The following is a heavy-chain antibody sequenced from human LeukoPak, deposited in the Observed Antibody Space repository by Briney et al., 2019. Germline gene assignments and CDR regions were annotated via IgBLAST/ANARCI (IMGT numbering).Heavy chain of an antibody. D-gene: IGHD6-19*01. CDR3: ARTSGRAAFDP. CDR1: GFTFDDYG. CDR2: INWNGGST. J-gene: IGHJ5*02. V-gene: IGHV3-20*04. Sequence: GGSLRLSCAASGFTFDDYGMSWVRQAPGKGLEWVSGINWNGGSTGYADSVKGRFTISRDNAKNSVYLQMNNLRGEDTALYYCARTSGRAAFDPWGQGTLVTVSS.